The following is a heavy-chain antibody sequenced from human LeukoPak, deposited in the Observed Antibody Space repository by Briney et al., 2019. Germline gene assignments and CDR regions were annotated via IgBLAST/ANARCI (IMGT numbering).Heavy chain of an antibody. V-gene: IGHV1-69*05. CDR3: ARGGYSSSSEWYYFDY. J-gene: IGHJ4*02. D-gene: IGHD6-6*01. CDR1: GGTFSSYA. Sequence: SVKVSCKASGGTFSSYAISWVRQAPGQGLEWMGGIIPILGTANYAQKFQGRVTITTDESTSTAYMELSSLRSEDTAVYYCARGGYSSSSEWYYFDYWGQGTLVTVSS. CDR2: IIPILGTA.